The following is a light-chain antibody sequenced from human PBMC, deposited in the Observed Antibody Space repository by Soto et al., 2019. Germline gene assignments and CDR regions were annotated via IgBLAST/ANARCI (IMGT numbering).Light chain of an antibody. CDR2: EVN. CDR3: SSYAGSNTAV. V-gene: IGLV2-8*01. Sequence: QSALTQPPSASGSPGQSVTISCTGTSSDVGGYNYVSWYQQHPGKAPKLMIYEVNKRPSGVPDRFSGSKSGNTASLTVSGLQAEDEADYYCSSYAGSNTAVFGTGTKLTVL. J-gene: IGLJ1*01. CDR1: SSDVGGYNY.